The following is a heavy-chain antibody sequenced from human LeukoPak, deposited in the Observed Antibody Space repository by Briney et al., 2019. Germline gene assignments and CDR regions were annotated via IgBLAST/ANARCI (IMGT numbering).Heavy chain of an antibody. D-gene: IGHD4-17*01. Sequence: GGSLRLSCAASGLTFSSHWMHWVRQAPGKGLVWVSRITNDGSSTTYADSVKGRFTISRDNAKNMLYLQVNSLRAEDTAVYYCAKDLNGDYYYYGMDVWGQGTTVTVSS. CDR1: GLTFSSHW. CDR2: ITNDGSST. J-gene: IGHJ6*02. V-gene: IGHV3-74*01. CDR3: AKDLNGDYYYYGMDV.